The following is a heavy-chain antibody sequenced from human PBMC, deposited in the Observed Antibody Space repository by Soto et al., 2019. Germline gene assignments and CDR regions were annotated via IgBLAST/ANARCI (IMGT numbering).Heavy chain of an antibody. CDR2: IYYSGST. V-gene: IGHV4-39*01. CDR3: ARPRIAAAGKGNWFDP. Sequence: QLQLQESGPGLVNPSETLSLTCTVSGGSISSSSYYWDWIRQPPGKWLKWIGSIYYSGSTYYNPSLKSRVTISVDTSKNQFSLKLSSVTAADTAVYYCARPRIAAAGKGNWFDPWGQGTLVTVSS. J-gene: IGHJ5*02. D-gene: IGHD6-13*01. CDR1: GGSISSSSYY.